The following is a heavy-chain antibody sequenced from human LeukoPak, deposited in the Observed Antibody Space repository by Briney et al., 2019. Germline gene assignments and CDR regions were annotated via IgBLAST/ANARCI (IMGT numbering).Heavy chain of an antibody. CDR2: IYYSGST. CDR3: ARTTRQWLVDY. CDR1: GGSISSSSYY. D-gene: IGHD6-19*01. J-gene: IGHJ4*02. V-gene: IGHV4-39*07. Sequence: ASETLSLTCTVSGGSISSSSYYWGWIRQPPGKGLEWIGSIYYSGSTYYNPSLKSRVTISVDTSKNQFSLKLSSVTAADTAVYYCARTTRQWLVDYWGQGTLVTVSS.